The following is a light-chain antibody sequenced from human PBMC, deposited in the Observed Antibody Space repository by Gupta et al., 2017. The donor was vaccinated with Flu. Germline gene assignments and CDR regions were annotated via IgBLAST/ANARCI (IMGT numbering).Light chain of an antibody. CDR3: QQFRQWPFT. CDR1: QAIGVD. V-gene: IGKV3-15*01. J-gene: IGKJ5*01. CDR2: DAS. Sequence: GGVVTLCWRASQAIGVDLAWYERKPSQAPRPLVYDASFGATGVPARFSAGGSGTEFTLTISSLQSEVLAVYYCQQFRQWPFTFGQGTRLDI.